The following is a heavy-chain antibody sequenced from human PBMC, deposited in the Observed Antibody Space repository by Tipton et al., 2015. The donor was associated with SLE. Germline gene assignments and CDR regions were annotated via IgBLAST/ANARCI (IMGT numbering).Heavy chain of an antibody. D-gene: IGHD3-9*01. Sequence: TLSLTCTVSGGSISSYYWGWIRQPPGKGLEWIGNMYFSGSTYYSPSLKSRVTISVDTSRNQFSLKLSSVTAADTAVYYCARDLLSTYYDTLIGYYTDTPDTFDIWGQGTMVTVSS. CDR3: ARDLLSTYYDTLIGYYTDTPDTFDI. J-gene: IGHJ3*02. CDR1: GGSISSYY. CDR2: MYFSGST. V-gene: IGHV4-59*12.